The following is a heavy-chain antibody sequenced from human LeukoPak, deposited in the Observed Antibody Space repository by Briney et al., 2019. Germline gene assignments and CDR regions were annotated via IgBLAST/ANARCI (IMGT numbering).Heavy chain of an antibody. CDR1: GGSFSGYY. CDR2: ISHSGST. V-gene: IGHV4-34*01. D-gene: IGHD3-10*01. J-gene: IGHJ5*02. CDR3: ARDGSGSFGFWWFDP. Sequence: SETLSLTCAVYGGSFSGYYWSWIRQPPGKGLEWIGEISHSGSTNYNPSLKSRVTISVDTSKNQFSLKLTSVTAADTAVYYCARDGSGSFGFWWFDPWGQGTLVTVSS.